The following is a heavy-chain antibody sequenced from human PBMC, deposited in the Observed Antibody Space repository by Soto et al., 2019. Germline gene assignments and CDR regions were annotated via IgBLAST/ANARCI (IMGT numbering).Heavy chain of an antibody. CDR3: ARAEHQAARNTWYYYGMDV. CDR2: IYYSGST. Sequence: PSETLSLTCTVSGGSISSYYWSWIRQPPGKGLEWIGYIYYSGSTNYNPSLKSRVTISVDTSKNQFSLKLSSVTAADTAVYYCARAEHQAARNTWYYYGMDVWGQGTTVTVSS. J-gene: IGHJ6*02. D-gene: IGHD6-6*01. V-gene: IGHV4-59*01. CDR1: GGSISSYY.